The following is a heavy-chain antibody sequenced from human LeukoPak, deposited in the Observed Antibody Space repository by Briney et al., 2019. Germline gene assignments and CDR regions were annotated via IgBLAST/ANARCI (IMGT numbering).Heavy chain of an antibody. D-gene: IGHD6-13*01. J-gene: IGHJ4*02. CDR1: GGSISSSSYY. CDR3: ARKGDSSSSLDY. CDR2: IYYSGST. V-gene: IGHV4-39*01. Sequence: SETLSLTCTVSGGSISSSSYYWGWIRQPPGKGLEWIGSIYYSGSTYYNPSLKSRVTMSVDTSKNQFSLKLSSVTAADTAVYYCARKGDSSSSLDYWGQGTLVTVSS.